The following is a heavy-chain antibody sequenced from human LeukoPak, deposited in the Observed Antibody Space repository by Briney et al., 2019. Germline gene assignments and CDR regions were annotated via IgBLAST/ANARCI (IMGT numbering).Heavy chain of an antibody. V-gene: IGHV1-2*02. J-gene: IGHJ4*02. D-gene: IGHD2-2*01. CDR3: ARGGNIVVVPVTFTHDY. Sequence: GASVKVSCKASGYTFKGYYIHWVRQAPGQGLEWMGWINPNSGGTNYAQKFQGRVTMTRDTSISTAYMELSRLKSDDTAVYYCARGGNIVVVPVTFTHDYWGQGTLVTVSS. CDR2: INPNSGGT. CDR1: GYTFKGYY.